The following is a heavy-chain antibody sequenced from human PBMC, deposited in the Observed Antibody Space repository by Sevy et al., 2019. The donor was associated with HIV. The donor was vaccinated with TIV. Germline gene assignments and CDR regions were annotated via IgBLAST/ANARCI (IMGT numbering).Heavy chain of an antibody. CDR2: NNPNSGGT. V-gene: IGHV1-2*02. Sequence: ASVKVSCKASGYIFTGYYMHWVRQAPGQGLEWMGWNNPNSGGTKYAQKFQGRVTMTRDKSISTVYMELSRLRSDDTAVYFCASRYSNSLNYFDFWGQGTLVTVSS. J-gene: IGHJ4*02. CDR3: ASRYSNSLNYFDF. D-gene: IGHD6-13*01. CDR1: GYIFTGYY.